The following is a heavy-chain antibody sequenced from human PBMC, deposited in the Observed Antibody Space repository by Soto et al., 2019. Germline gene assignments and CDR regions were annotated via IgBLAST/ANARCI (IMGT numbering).Heavy chain of an antibody. Sequence: EVQLVESGGGLVKPGGSLRLSCAASGFTFSSYSMNWVRQAPGKGLEWVSSISSSSSYIYYADSVKGRFTISRDNAKNSLDLQMNSLRAEDTAVYYCARGEEYYYDSSGYSDFDYWGQGTLVTVSS. CDR2: ISSSSSYI. CDR3: ARGEEYYYDSSGYSDFDY. CDR1: GFTFSSYS. D-gene: IGHD3-22*01. V-gene: IGHV3-21*01. J-gene: IGHJ4*02.